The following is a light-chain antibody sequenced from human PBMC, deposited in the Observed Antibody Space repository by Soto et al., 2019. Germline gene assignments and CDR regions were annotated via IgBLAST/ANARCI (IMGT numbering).Light chain of an antibody. CDR3: QQRSNLWT. J-gene: IGKJ1*01. CDR2: DAS. Sequence: EIVLTQSPATLSLSPGERATVSCRASQSVSSYLAWYQQKPGQAPRLLIYDASNRATGIPARFSGSGSGTDFTLTISSLEPEDFAVYYCQQRSNLWTFGQGTKVDIK. V-gene: IGKV3-11*01. CDR1: QSVSSY.